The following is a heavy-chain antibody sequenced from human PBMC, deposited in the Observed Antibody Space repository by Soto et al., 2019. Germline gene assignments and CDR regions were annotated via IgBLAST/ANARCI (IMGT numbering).Heavy chain of an antibody. D-gene: IGHD6-6*01. CDR2: ISAYNGNK. V-gene: IGHV1-18*04. J-gene: IGHJ4*02. CDR3: ARTGGGMSARPLEY. Sequence: QVQLVQSGGEVKKPGASVEVSCRTSGYMFTTYCMSWVRQAPGQGLEWMAWISAYNGNKKYAQKFQGRATMTTETSTSRVSMELRHPTADDAGDYFCARTGGGMSARPLEYWGQGTLVTVSS. CDR1: GYMFTTYC.